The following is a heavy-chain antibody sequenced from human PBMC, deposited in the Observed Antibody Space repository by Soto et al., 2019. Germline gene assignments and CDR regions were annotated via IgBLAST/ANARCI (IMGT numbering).Heavy chain of an antibody. J-gene: IGHJ6*02. CDR1: GGSVSSGSYY. D-gene: IGHD3-10*01. CDR2: IYYSGST. V-gene: IGHV4-61*01. Sequence: KASETLSLTCTVSGGSVSSGSYYWSWIRQPPGKGLEWIGYIYYSGSTNYNPSLKSRVTISVDTSKNQFSLKLSSVTAADTAVYYCARDDRYYGSAGHYYYGMDVWGQGTTVTVSS. CDR3: ARDDRYYGSAGHYYYGMDV.